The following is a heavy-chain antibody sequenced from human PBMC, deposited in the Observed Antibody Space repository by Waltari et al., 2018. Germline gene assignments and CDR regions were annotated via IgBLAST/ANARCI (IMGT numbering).Heavy chain of an antibody. CDR3: ARGGAGATIAN. Sequence: QLQLQQCGAGLLKPSDTLSLTCAVYGGSFSGHYGSWIRQPPGKGLEWIGEINHSGTTNYNPPLKSRVTLSLDTSKNQFSLELNSVIAADTAVYYCARGGAGATIANWGQGTLVTVSS. CDR2: INHSGTT. D-gene: IGHD1-26*01. CDR1: GGSFSGHY. V-gene: IGHV4-34*01. J-gene: IGHJ4*02.